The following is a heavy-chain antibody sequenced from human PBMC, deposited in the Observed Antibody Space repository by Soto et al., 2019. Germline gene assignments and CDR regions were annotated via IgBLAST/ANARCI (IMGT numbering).Heavy chain of an antibody. V-gene: IGHV1-69*01. CDR2: VIPILGQA. Sequence: QVQLVQSGAEVKKPGSSVQVSCKASGGIFSSYAISWLRQAPGQGLEWMGAVIPILGQAYYAQNFQDRVTITADESTRTAYIVLISLRSDATSVYFCARVGGVGAPPGADVWGTGTLVTVSA. CDR3: ARVGGVGAPPGADV. J-gene: IGHJ4*02. CDR1: GGIFSSYA. D-gene: IGHD1-26*01.